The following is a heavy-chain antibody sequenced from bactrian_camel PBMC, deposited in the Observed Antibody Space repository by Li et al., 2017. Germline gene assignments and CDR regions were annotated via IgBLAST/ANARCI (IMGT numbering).Heavy chain of an antibody. CDR2: IYTRDGST. V-gene: IGHV3S6*01. CDR3: AAELHGLGLPPRFGL. Sequence: HVQLVESGGGLVQPGGSLRLSCAASGFTFSNNWMHWVRQAPGKGLEWVSGIYTRDGSTYYADSVKDRFTISTDNAKNTLYLQMNSLKPEDTAVYSCAAELHGLGLPPRFGLWGQGTQVTVS. D-gene: IGHD5*01. J-gene: IGHJ6*01. CDR1: GFTFSNNW.